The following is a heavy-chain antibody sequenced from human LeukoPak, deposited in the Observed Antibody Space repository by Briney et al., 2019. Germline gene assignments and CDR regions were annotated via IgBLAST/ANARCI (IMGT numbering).Heavy chain of an antibody. CDR3: ARGSAYSSSWYESSKDY. J-gene: IGHJ4*02. CDR2: IYYSGST. V-gene: IGHV4-31*03. D-gene: IGHD6-13*01. CDR1: GGSISSGGYY. Sequence: SETLSLTCTVSGGSISSGGYYWSWIRQHPGKGLEWIGYIYYSGSTYYNPSLKSRVTISVDTSKNQFSLKLSSVTAADTAVYYCARGSAYSSSWYESSKDYWGQGTLVTVSS.